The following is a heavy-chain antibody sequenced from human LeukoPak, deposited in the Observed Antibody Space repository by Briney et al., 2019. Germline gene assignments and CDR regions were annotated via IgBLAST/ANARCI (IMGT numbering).Heavy chain of an antibody. V-gene: IGHV3-64*01. CDR3: ARSAAHPYYFDY. Sequence: GGSLRLSCAASGFTFSSYAMHWVRQAPGKGLEYVSAISSNGGSTYYANSVKGRFTISRDNSKNTLYLQMGSLRAEDMAVYYCARSAAHPYYFDYWGQGTLVTVPS. J-gene: IGHJ4*02. CDR2: ISSNGGST. D-gene: IGHD6-6*01. CDR1: GFTFSSYA.